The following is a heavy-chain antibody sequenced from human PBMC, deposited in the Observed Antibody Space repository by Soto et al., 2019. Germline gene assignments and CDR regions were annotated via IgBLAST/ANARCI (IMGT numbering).Heavy chain of an antibody. CDR2: INHSGST. CDR3: ARGNVDIVATTLFPHITYGMDV. V-gene: IGHV4-34*01. Sequence: PSETLSLTCAVYGESFSGYYWSWIRQPPGKGLEWIGEINHSGSTNYNPSLKSRVTISVDTSKNQFSLKLSSVTAADTAVYYCARGNVDIVATTLFPHITYGMDVWGQGITVTAP. J-gene: IGHJ6*02. D-gene: IGHD5-12*01. CDR1: GESFSGYY.